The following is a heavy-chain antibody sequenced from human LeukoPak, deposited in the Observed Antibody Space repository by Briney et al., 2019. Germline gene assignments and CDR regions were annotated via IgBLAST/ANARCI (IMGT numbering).Heavy chain of an antibody. CDR1: GYTLTELS. V-gene: IGHV1-24*01. CDR3: ASSATSVVVPAATDYYYYMDV. CDR2: FDPEDGET. D-gene: IGHD2-2*01. J-gene: IGHJ6*03. Sequence: ASVKVSCKVSGYTLTELSMHWVRQAPGKGLEWMGGFDPEDGETIYAQKFQGRVTMTEDTSTDTAYMELSSLRSEDTAVYYCASSATSVVVPAATDYYYYMDVWGKGTTVTVSS.